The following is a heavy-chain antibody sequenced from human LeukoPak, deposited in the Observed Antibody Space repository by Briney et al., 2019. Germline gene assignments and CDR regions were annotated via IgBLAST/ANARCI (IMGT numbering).Heavy chain of an antibody. V-gene: IGHV3-48*02. CDR1: GFTVSSNY. CDR3: ARPVGTEY. CDR2: IDSSGSTI. Sequence: GGSLRLSCAASGFTVSSNYMSWVRQAPGKGLEWVPHIDSSGSTIYYADSVKGRFTISRDNAKSSLYLQMNSLRDEDTAVYYCARPVGTEYWGQGTLVTVSS. D-gene: IGHD7-27*01. J-gene: IGHJ4*02.